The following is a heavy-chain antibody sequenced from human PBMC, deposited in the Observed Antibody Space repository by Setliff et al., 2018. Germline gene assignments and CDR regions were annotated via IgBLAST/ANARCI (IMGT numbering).Heavy chain of an antibody. J-gene: IGHJ4*02. V-gene: IGHV1-18*01. CDR1: GGTFRTDG. CDR2: VTIYNGNT. CDR3: ARVESMVRGKNILRHFDY. Sequence: ASVKVSCKASGGTFRTDGFSWVRQAPGQGLEWMGWVTIYNGNTKYAQNLQGRLTLTTDISTSTAYMELGSLTTDDTAVYYCARVESMVRGKNILRHFDYWGQGIQVTVSS. D-gene: IGHD3-10*01.